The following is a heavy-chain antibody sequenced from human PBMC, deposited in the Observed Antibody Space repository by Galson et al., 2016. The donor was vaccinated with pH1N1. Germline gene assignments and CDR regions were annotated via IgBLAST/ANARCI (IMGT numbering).Heavy chain of an antibody. CDR1: GGSISSNY. CDR2: FYTSGST. D-gene: IGHD3-10*01. V-gene: IGHV4-4*07. J-gene: IGHJ5*02. CDR3: ARTLWFGELGNWFDP. Sequence: ETLSLTCTVSGGSISSNYWSWIRQPAGKGLEWIGRFYTSGSTNHNPSLKSRVTMSVDTSKNQFSLKLSSVTAADTAVYYCARTLWFGELGNWFDPWGKGTLVTVSS.